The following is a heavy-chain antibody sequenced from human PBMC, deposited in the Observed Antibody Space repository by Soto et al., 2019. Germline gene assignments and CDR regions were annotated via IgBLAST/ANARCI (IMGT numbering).Heavy chain of an antibody. CDR1: GLSFKRYE. Sequence: GGSLRLSCAASGLSFKRYEMNWVRQAPGKGLEWLSYISSNGTTIYYADSVKGRSTISRDNAKNSLYLQMNSLRAEDTAVYYCASGKSITIFGVVIDYYGLDVWGQGTTVTVSS. J-gene: IGHJ6*02. CDR2: ISSNGTTI. CDR3: ASGKSITIFGVVIDYYGLDV. D-gene: IGHD3-3*01. V-gene: IGHV3-48*03.